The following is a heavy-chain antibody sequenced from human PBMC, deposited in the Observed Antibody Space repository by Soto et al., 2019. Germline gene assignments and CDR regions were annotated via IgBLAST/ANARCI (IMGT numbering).Heavy chain of an antibody. J-gene: IGHJ1*01. V-gene: IGHV3-53*01. CDR3: ARDRVASGYPEYCQH. CDR2: IYSGGST. Sequence: EVQLVESGGGLIQPGGSLRLSCAASGFTVSSNYMSWVRQAPGKGLEWVSVIYSGGSTYYADSVKGRFTISRDNSKNTLYLQPNGRRAEDTAVYYCARDRVASGYPEYCQHWGQGTLVSVSS. D-gene: IGHD3-22*01. CDR1: GFTVSSNY.